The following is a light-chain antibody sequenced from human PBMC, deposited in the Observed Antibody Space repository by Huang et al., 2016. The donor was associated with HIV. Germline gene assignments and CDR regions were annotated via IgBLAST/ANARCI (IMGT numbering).Light chain of an antibody. CDR1: RDIKTY. J-gene: IGKJ1*01. CDR2: AAS. CDR3: QQVDSYPRT. V-gene: IGKV1-9*01. Sequence: IQLTQSPSSLSASVWDRVTITCRASRDIKTYLAWFPQRPGRAPKFLIFAASFLESGVPARFSGSGSGTEFTLTINGRQPEDFGTYYCQQVDSYPRTFGQGTNVDVK.